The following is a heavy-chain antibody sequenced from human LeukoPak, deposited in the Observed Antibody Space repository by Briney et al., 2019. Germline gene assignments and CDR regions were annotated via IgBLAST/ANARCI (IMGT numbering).Heavy chain of an antibody. Sequence: SETLSLTCTVSGGSISSYYWSWIRQPPGKGLEWIGYIYYIGSTNYNPSLKSRVTISVDTSKNQFSLKLSSVTAADTAVYYCARTEAPGYYDILTGWAPYYMDVWGKGTTVTVSS. CDR3: ARTEAPGYYDILTGWAPYYMDV. J-gene: IGHJ6*03. D-gene: IGHD3-9*01. V-gene: IGHV4-59*01. CDR1: GGSISSYY. CDR2: IYYIGST.